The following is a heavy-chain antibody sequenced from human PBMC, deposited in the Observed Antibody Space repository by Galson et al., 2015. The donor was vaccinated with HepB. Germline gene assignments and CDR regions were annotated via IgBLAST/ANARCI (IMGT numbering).Heavy chain of an antibody. Sequence: SLRLSCAASGFTFSSYGMSWVRQAPGKGLEWVSYISTGSSTKYYADSVKGRLTISRDNAKSSLYLQLNSLRHEDTAVYYCARSLGRRGVDPQPYYFDYWGQGTLVTVSS. J-gene: IGHJ4*02. CDR2: ISTGSSTK. D-gene: IGHD3-10*01. CDR1: GFTFSSYG. V-gene: IGHV3-48*02. CDR3: ARSLGRRGVDPQPYYFDY.